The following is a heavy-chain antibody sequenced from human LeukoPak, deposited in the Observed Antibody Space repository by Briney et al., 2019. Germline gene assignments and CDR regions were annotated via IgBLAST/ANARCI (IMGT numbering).Heavy chain of an antibody. Sequence: ASVKVSCKASGYTFTGYYMHWVRQAPGQGLEWMGWINPNSGSTNYAQKFQGRVTMTRDTSISTAYMELSRLRSDDTAVYYCARDGCSGGSCYWSSHYYYGMDVWGQGTTVTVSS. CDR3: ARDGCSGGSCYWSSHYYYGMDV. D-gene: IGHD2-15*01. CDR2: INPNSGST. CDR1: GYTFTGYY. V-gene: IGHV1-2*02. J-gene: IGHJ6*02.